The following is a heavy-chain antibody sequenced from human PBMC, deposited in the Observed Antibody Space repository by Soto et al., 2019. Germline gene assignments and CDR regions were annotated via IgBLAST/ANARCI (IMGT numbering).Heavy chain of an antibody. J-gene: IGHJ4*02. D-gene: IGHD3-22*01. CDR2: ISGSGGST. CDR3: AKALTYYYDSSDY. CDR1: GFTFSSYA. V-gene: IGHV3-23*01. Sequence: GRSLRLSCAASGFTFSSYAMSWVRQAPGKGLEWVSAISGSGGSTYYADSVKGRFTISRDNSKNTLYLQMNSLRAEDTAVYYCAKALTYYYDSSDYLGQGTLVTGSS.